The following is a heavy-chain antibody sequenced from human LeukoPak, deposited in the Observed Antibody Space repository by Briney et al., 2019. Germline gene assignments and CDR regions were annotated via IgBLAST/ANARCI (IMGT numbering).Heavy chain of an antibody. CDR3: ARAGYCSSTSCYVQPDY. D-gene: IGHD2-2*01. CDR2: IIPIFGTA. V-gene: IGHV1-69*13. CDR1: GYTFTSYD. J-gene: IGHJ4*02. Sequence: GASVKVSCKASGYTFTSYDINWVRQAPGQGLEWMGGIIPIFGTANYAQKFQGRVTITADESTSTAYMELSSLRSEDTAVYYCARAGYCSSTSCYVQPDYWGQGTLVTVSS.